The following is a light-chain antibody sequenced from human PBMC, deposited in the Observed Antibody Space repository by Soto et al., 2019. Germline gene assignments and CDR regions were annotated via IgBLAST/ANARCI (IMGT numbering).Light chain of an antibody. J-gene: IGKJ1*01. Sequence: DIQMTQSPSSLSASVGDRVTITCRASQSLSRYLNWYQQKPGKAPKLLIFAASSLQSGVPSRFTGSGSGTDFTLIISSLQPEDFATYDWQQSYSIPWTVGQGTKVEIK. CDR3: QQSYSIPWT. CDR1: QSLSRY. CDR2: AAS. V-gene: IGKV1-39*01.